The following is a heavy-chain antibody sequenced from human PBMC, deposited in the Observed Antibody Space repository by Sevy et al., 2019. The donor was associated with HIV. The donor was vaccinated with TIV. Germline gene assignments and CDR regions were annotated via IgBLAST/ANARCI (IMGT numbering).Heavy chain of an antibody. Sequence: GESLKISCKGAGYSFTNYWIGWVRQMPGKGLEWMGIIYPGDSDTRYSPSFQGQVTISADKSISTAYLQWSSLRASDTAMYYCARFGSYRLCYYGMDVWGQGTTVTVSS. CDR2: IYPGDSDT. CDR3: ARFGSYRLCYYGMDV. J-gene: IGHJ6*02. CDR1: GYSFTNYW. V-gene: IGHV5-51*01. D-gene: IGHD2-15*01.